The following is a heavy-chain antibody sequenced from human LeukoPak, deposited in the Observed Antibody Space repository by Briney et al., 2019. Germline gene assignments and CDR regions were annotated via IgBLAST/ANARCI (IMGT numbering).Heavy chain of an antibody. Sequence: KPSETLSLTCTVSGGSISSSSYYWGWIRRPPGQGLEWIGSIYYSGSTYYNPSLKSRLTISLDTSQRQFSLRLSSVTAADTALYYCTRGSYDVLTGYLTLGEYWGQGTLVTVSS. D-gene: IGHD3-9*01. CDR3: TRGSYDVLTGYLTLGEY. CDR2: IYYSGST. CDR1: GGSISSSSYY. J-gene: IGHJ4*02. V-gene: IGHV4-39*01.